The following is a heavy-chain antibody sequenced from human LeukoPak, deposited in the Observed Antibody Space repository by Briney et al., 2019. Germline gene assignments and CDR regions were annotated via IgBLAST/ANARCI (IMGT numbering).Heavy chain of an antibody. V-gene: IGHV3-74*01. D-gene: IGHD3-9*01. CDR3: ARDPYDILTDPYFDY. Sequence: GGSLRLSCAPSGFTFRSYWMHWVRQAPGKGLLWVSRINSDGSSTSYADSVKGRFIISRDNAKNTLYLQMNSLRAEDTAVYYCARDPYDILTDPYFDYWGQGTLVTVSS. CDR2: INSDGSST. J-gene: IGHJ4*02. CDR1: GFTFRSYW.